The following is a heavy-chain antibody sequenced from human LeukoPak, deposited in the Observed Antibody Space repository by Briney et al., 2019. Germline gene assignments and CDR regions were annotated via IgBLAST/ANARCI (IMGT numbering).Heavy chain of an antibody. CDR2: ISRSSSHI. CDR1: GFTFSSYS. D-gene: IGHD1-1*01. V-gene: IGHV3-21*01. J-gene: IGHJ3*02. Sequence: GGSLRLSCAASGFTFSSYSMNWVRQAPGKGLEWVSSISRSSSHIYFADSVKGRFTISRDNAKNSLHLQMNSLRVEDTAVYYCARDRAGTVPVDIWGQGTMVIVSS. CDR3: ARDRAGTVPVDI.